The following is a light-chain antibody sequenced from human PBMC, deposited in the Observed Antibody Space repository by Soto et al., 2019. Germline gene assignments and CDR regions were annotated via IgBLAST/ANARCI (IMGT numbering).Light chain of an antibody. J-gene: IGLJ1*01. CDR2: EVT. CDR1: SSDIGGYNY. CDR3: SSYTSSNTLV. V-gene: IGLV2-14*01. Sequence: QSALTQPASVSGSPGQSITISCTGGSSDIGGYNYVSWFQQHPGKAPKLMIYEVTNRPSGVSNPFSGSKSGSTASLTISGLQAEDEADYYCSSYTSSNTLVFGTGTKLPVL.